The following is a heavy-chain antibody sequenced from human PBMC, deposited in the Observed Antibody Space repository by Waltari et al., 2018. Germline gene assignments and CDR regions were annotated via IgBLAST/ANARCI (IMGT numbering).Heavy chain of an antibody. J-gene: IGHJ5*02. CDR3: ARDLMYGEHPLFDR. V-gene: IGHV3-49*03. D-gene: IGHD4-17*01. CDR2: IRSKAYGETT. Sequence: DVQLAESGGGLVQPGRSLRLAGKISGFTFVAYSLNWIRQATGQGLGWVGFIRSKAYGETTDYAASVRGRFTISRDDSKSIAYLQMNSLKTEDTAIYFCARDLMYGEHPLFDRWGQGTLVTVSS. CDR1: GFTFVAYS.